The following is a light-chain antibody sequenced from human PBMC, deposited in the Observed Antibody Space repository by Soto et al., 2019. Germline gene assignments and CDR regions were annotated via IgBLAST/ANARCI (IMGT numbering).Light chain of an antibody. CDR3: QQSYSTPPK. V-gene: IGKV1-39*01. CDR2: AAS. Sequence: DIQRTQSPSSLSASVGDRVTITCRASQSISSYLNWYQQKPGKAPKLLIYAASSLQSGVPSRFSGSGSGTDFTLTISSLQPEDFATYYCQQSYSTPPKFGQGTKVDIK. J-gene: IGKJ1*01. CDR1: QSISSY.